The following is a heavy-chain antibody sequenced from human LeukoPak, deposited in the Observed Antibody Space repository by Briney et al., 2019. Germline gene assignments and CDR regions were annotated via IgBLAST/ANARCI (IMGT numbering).Heavy chain of an antibody. V-gene: IGHV4-61*02. CDR2: IYTSGST. CDR1: GGSISSGSYY. J-gene: IGHJ2*01. CDR3: ARAPPGAGDFYWYFEL. Sequence: PSQTLSLTCTVSGGSISSGSYYWRWIRQPAGKGLEWIGRIYTSGSTNYNPSLKSRVTISVDTSKNQFSLKLSSVTAADTAVYYCARAPPGAGDFYWYFELWGRGPLVTVSS. D-gene: IGHD4-17*01.